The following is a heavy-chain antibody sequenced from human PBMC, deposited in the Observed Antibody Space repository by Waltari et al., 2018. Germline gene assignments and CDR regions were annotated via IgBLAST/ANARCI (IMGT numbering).Heavy chain of an antibody. D-gene: IGHD2-21*02. Sequence: QVQLQQWGAGLLKPSETLSLTCAVYGGSFSGYYWSWSRQPPGKGLEWIGEINHSGSTNYNPSLKSRVTISVDTSKNQFSLKLSSVTAADTAVYYCARGLYSTVVTPGFDYWGQGTLVTVSS. V-gene: IGHV4-34*01. J-gene: IGHJ4*02. CDR1: GGSFSGYY. CDR3: ARGLYSTVVTPGFDY. CDR2: INHSGST.